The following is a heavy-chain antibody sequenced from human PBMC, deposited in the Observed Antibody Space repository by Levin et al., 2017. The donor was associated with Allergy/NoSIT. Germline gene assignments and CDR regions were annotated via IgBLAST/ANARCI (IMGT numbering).Heavy chain of an antibody. Sequence: SETLSLTCAVYDGSFSGYYWSWIRQPPGKGLEWIGEINHKGGTTYTPSLKSRVTIAIDTSKSHFSLKVSSVTAADTAVYYCARADVTATPRGMDVWGQGTTVTVSS. CDR3: ARADVTATPRGMDV. CDR1: DGSFSGYY. D-gene: IGHD2-21*02. J-gene: IGHJ6*02. CDR2: INHKGGT. V-gene: IGHV4-34*01.